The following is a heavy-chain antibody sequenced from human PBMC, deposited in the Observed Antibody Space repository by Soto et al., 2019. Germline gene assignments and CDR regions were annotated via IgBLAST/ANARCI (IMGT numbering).Heavy chain of an antibody. CDR2: MSPNSGNT. J-gene: IGHJ1*01. CDR1: RVTFSSYS. Sequence: GAPVKVSCKAPRVTFSSYSISSLRQATGQGLEWMGWMSPNSGNTGYAQKLQGRVTMTTDTSTSTAYMELRSLRSDDTAVYYCARDSDIEQFQHWGQGTLVTVSS. D-gene: IGHD3-9*01. CDR3: ARDSDIEQFQH. V-gene: IGHV1-18*01.